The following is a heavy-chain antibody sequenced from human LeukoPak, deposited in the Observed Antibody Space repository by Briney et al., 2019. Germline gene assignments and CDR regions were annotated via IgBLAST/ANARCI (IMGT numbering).Heavy chain of an antibody. CDR2: IYYSGST. D-gene: IGHD6-19*01. CDR3: ARGIAVAGFDY. V-gene: IGHV4-39*01. J-gene: IGHJ4*02. CDR1: GGSISSSSYY. Sequence: SETLSLTCTASGGSISSSSYYWGWIRQPPGKGLEWIGSIYYSGSTYYNPSLKSRVTISVDTSKNQFSLKLSSVTAADTAVYYCARGIAVAGFDYWGQGTLVTVSS.